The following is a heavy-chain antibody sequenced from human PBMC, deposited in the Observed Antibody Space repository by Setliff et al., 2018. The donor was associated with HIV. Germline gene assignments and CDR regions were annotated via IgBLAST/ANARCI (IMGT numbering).Heavy chain of an antibody. J-gene: IGHJ4*02. CDR2: IIPIFGTA. D-gene: IGHD2-15*01. CDR1: GGTFSSYA. CDR3: AREAPGSRNRWPYYFDF. Sequence: VKVSCKASGGTFSSYAISWVRQAPGQGLEWMGGIIPIFGTANYAQKFQGRVTITTDESTSTAYMELSSLRSEDTAVYYCAREAPGSRNRWPYYFDFWGQGMLVTVSS. V-gene: IGHV1-69*05.